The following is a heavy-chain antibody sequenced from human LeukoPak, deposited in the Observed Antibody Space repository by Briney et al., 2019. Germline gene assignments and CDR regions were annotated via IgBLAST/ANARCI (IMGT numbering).Heavy chain of an antibody. CDR1: GFTFTNSW. CDR3: ARDTDGSLGY. V-gene: IGHV3-7*01. Sequence: SGGSLRLSCAASGFTFTNSWMAWVRQAPGKGLEWVANIKQDGSTKHYADSLKGRFTISRDNPKNSLYLQMNSLRADDTAAYYCARDTDGSLGYWGQGILVTVAS. CDR2: IKQDGSTK. J-gene: IGHJ4*02. D-gene: IGHD1-26*01.